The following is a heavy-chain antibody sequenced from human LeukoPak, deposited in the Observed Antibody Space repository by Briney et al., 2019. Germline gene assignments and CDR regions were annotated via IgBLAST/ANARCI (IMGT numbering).Heavy chain of an antibody. CDR1: GFTFSDYY. J-gene: IGHJ4*02. Sequence: KPGGSLRLSCAASGFTFSDYYMSGIRQAPGKGLEWVSYISSSGSTIYYADSVKGRFTISRDNAKNSLYLQMNSLRAEDTAVYYCASSKVAYYYGSGSLTFDYWGQGTLVTVSS. CDR2: ISSSGSTI. CDR3: ASSKVAYYYGSGSLTFDY. V-gene: IGHV3-11*01. D-gene: IGHD3-10*01.